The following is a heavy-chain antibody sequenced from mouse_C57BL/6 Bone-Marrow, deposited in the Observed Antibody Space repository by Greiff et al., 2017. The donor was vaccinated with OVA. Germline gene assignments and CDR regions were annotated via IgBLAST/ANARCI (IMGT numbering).Heavy chain of an antibody. V-gene: IGHV1-19*01. Sequence: EVQLQQSGPVLVKPGASVKMSCKASGYTFTDYYMNWVKQSHGKSLEWIGVINPYNGGTSYNQKFKGKATLTVDKSSSTAYMELNSLTSEDSAVYYCASSAIYYDGSSYWYFDVWGTGTTVTVSS. J-gene: IGHJ1*03. CDR3: ASSAIYYDGSSYWYFDV. D-gene: IGHD1-1*01. CDR1: GYTFTDYY. CDR2: INPYNGGT.